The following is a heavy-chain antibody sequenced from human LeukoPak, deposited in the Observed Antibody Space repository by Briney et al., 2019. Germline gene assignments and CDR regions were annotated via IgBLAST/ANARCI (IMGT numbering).Heavy chain of an antibody. V-gene: IGHV1-69*05. D-gene: IGHD1-20*01. CDR1: EGTFSSYA. J-gene: IGHJ5*02. CDR2: IIPIFGTA. Sequence: EASVKVSCKASEGTFSSYAISWVRQAPGQGLEWMGGIIPIFGTANYAQKFQGRVTMTRDMSTSTVYMELSSLRSEDTAVYYCARGAPWYNWTYWFDPWGQGTLVTVSS. CDR3: ARGAPWYNWTYWFDP.